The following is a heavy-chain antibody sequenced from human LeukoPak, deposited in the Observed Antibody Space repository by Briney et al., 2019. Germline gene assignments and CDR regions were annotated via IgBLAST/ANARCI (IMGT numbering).Heavy chain of an antibody. J-gene: IGHJ4*02. Sequence: GGSLRLSCAASGFTFSSYGMHWVRQAPGKGLEWVAVISYDGSNKYYADSVKGRFTISRDNSKNTLYLQMNSLRGEDTAVYYCAKDPGKFWSGHDYWGQGTLVTVSS. D-gene: IGHD3-3*01. CDR2: ISYDGSNK. CDR1: GFTFSSYG. V-gene: IGHV3-30*18. CDR3: AKDPGKFWSGHDY.